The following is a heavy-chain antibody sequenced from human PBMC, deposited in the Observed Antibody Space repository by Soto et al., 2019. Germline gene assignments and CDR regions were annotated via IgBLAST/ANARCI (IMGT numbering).Heavy chain of an antibody. V-gene: IGHV1-69*06. D-gene: IGHD5-18*01. J-gene: IGHJ5*02. Sequence: QVQLVQSGAEVKKPGSSVKVSCKASGGTFSNYALTWVRQAPGQGLEWMGGIIPLSGTPNYAQKFEGRVTITADKSTTTVYMELSSLRSEDTAVYDCTRGIQLWSWGQGTLVTVSS. CDR3: TRGIQLWS. CDR2: IIPLSGTP. CDR1: GGTFSNYA.